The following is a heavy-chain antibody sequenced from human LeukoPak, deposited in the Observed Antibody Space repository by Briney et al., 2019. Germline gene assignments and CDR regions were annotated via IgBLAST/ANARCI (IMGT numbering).Heavy chain of an antibody. CDR3: AKGTSGWYETSQDY. CDR1: GFTFSSYS. CDR2: ISGSGGST. D-gene: IGHD6-19*01. J-gene: IGHJ4*02. Sequence: GGSLRLSCAASGFTFSSYSMNWVRQAPGKGLEWVSAISGSGGSTYYADSVKGRFTISRDNSKNTLYLQMNSLRAEDTAVYYCAKGTSGWYETSQDYWGQGTLVTVSS. V-gene: IGHV3-23*01.